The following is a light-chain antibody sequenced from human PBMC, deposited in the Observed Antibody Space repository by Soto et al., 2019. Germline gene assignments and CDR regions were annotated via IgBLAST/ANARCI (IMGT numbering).Light chain of an antibody. CDR3: TSYSSSDTFYV. CDR1: SSDIGGYYY. CDR2: QVT. Sequence: QSALTQPASVSGSPGQSITISCTGTSSDIGGYYYVSWNQHHPGKAPKLLIYQVTNRPSGVSNRFSGSKSGNTASLTISGLQADDEADYYCTSYSSSDTFYVFGTGTKLTVL. V-gene: IGLV2-14*01. J-gene: IGLJ1*01.